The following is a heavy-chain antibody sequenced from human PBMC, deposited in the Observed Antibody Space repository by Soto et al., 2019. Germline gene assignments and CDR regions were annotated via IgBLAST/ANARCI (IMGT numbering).Heavy chain of an antibody. CDR1: GFTVINTY. J-gene: IGHJ6*02. CDR2: IYSGGST. CDR3: ATASRDNRLYGMDV. D-gene: IGHD1-20*01. V-gene: IGHV3-53*01. Sequence: WGSLRLSCAVSGFTVINTYISFFRHSPWKWLEWVSLIYSGGSTSYADSVKGRFTISRDNSKNTLYLHMNSLRAEDTAVYYCATASRDNRLYGMDVWGQGTTVTVSS.